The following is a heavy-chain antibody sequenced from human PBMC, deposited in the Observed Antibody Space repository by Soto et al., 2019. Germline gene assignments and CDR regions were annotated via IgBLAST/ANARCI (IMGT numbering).Heavy chain of an antibody. CDR3: SFGSWSAEVFDI. D-gene: IGHD2-15*01. CDR1: GGGFSIYT. Sequence: QVQLVQSGVEVKKPGSSVKVSCKAAGGGFSIYTVFWVRQAPGQGLEWMGRIIPMFDIANYAQNFQGSVTFNADKFTDTVYTAMINLRSDGTAVSSGSFGSWSAEVFDIWGQGTLVTVSS. V-gene: IGHV1-69*02. J-gene: IGHJ3*02. CDR2: IIPMFDIA.